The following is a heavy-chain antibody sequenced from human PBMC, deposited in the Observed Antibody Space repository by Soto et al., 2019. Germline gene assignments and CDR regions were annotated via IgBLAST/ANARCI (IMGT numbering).Heavy chain of an antibody. CDR1: EFSFSSRV. J-gene: IGHJ5*01. CDR3: AKGWCDS. CDR2: ISGSGGGT. Sequence: EVQLSDSGGDLVQPGGSLRLSCAASEFSFSSRVMSWVRQAPGKGLEWVSSISGSGGGTYYADSVKGRFIISRDNSKNSLDLQMNSLRVEDTAVYYCAKGWCDSWGQGTLVTVSS. V-gene: IGHV3-23*01.